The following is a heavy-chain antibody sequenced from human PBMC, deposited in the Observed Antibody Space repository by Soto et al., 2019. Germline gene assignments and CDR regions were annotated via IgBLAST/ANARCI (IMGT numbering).Heavy chain of an antibody. CDR3: ARDRGDYCSGGSCYRHWYFDL. Sequence: QVQLQESGPGLVKPSQTLSLTCSVSGDSINSGSYHWSWIRQHPGKGLEWIGYVYYSGSTHYNPSLESRVTLSIDTSDNQFSLKLTSVTAADTAVYYCARDRGDYCSGGSCYRHWYFDLWGRGSLVTVSS. CDR2: VYYSGST. J-gene: IGHJ2*01. V-gene: IGHV4-31*03. D-gene: IGHD2-15*01. CDR1: GDSINSGSYH.